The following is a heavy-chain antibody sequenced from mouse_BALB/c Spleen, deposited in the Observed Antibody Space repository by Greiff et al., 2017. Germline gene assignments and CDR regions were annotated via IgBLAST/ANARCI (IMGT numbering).Heavy chain of an antibody. V-gene: IGHV1S81*02. Sequence: QVQLKQPGAELVKPGASVKLSCKASGYTFTSYYMYWVKQRPGQGLEWIGGINPSNGGTNFNEKFKSKATLTVDKSSSTAYMQLSSLTSEDSAVYYCTRGNWDAYWGQGTLVTVSA. CDR1: GYTFTSYY. J-gene: IGHJ3*01. D-gene: IGHD4-1*01. CDR2: INPSNGGT. CDR3: TRGNWDAY.